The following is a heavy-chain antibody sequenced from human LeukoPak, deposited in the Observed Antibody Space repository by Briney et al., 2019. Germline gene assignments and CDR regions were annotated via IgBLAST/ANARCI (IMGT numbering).Heavy chain of an antibody. J-gene: IGHJ4*02. CDR2: INHSGST. CDR1: GGSFSGYY. Sequence: PSETLSLTCAVYGGSFSGYYWSWIRQPPGKGLEWIGEINHSGSTNYNPSLKSRVTISVDTSKNQFSLKLSSVTAADTAVYYCARGLPPKRGYSYGYRDWGQGTLVTVSS. CDR3: ARGLPPKRGYSYGYRD. D-gene: IGHD5-18*01. V-gene: IGHV4-34*01.